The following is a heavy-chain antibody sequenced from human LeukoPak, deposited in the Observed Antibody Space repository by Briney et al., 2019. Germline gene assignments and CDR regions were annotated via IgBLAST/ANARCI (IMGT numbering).Heavy chain of an antibody. CDR1: GGSISSSSYY. V-gene: IGHV4-39*07. CDR2: IYYTGST. CDR3: ARASSGWYGQIDY. J-gene: IGHJ4*02. D-gene: IGHD6-19*01. Sequence: SSETLSLTCTVSGGSISSSSYYWGWIRQPPGKGLEWIGSIYYTGSTNYNPSLKSRVTISVDTSKNQFSLKLSSVTAADTAVYYCARASSGWYGQIDYWGQGTLVTVSS.